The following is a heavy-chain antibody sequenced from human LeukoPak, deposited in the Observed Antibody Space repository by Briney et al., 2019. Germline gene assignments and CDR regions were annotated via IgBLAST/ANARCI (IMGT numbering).Heavy chain of an antibody. V-gene: IGHV3-23*01. Sequence: GGSLRLSCAASGFTFGSSAMSWVRQAPGKGPEWVSTFSRGGPDTYYADSVKGRFTVFRDNSKNTLYLQMNSLRAEDTAVYYCARGSLGSWYYFDYWGQGTLVTVSS. CDR1: GFTFGSSA. D-gene: IGHD6-13*01. CDR3: ARGSLGSWYYFDY. J-gene: IGHJ4*02. CDR2: FSRGGPDT.